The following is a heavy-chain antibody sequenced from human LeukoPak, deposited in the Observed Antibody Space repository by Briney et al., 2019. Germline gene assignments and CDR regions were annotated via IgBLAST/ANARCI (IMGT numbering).Heavy chain of an antibody. CDR2: IIPIFGTA. CDR1: GGSFNSYA. Sequence: SVKVSCKASGGSFNSYAISWLRQSPGQGLEWMGGIIPIFGTANYAQKFQGRVTITADKSTNTAYMELSSLRSEDTAVYYCARSQPLAYFDLWGRGTLVTVSS. J-gene: IGHJ2*01. CDR3: ARSQPLAYFDL. V-gene: IGHV1-69*06.